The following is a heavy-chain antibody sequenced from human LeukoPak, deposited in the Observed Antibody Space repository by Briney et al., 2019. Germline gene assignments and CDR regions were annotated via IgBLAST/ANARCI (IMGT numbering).Heavy chain of an antibody. CDR1: GFTFSSYA. D-gene: IGHD6-19*01. V-gene: IGHV3-30-3*01. Sequence: GRSLTLSCAASGFTFSSYAMHWVRQAPGKGLEWVAVISYDGSNKYYADSVKGRLTISRDNSKNTLYLQMNSLRAEDTAVYYCAREKGIAVAGTYFDYWGQGTLVTVSS. J-gene: IGHJ4*02. CDR2: ISYDGSNK. CDR3: AREKGIAVAGTYFDY.